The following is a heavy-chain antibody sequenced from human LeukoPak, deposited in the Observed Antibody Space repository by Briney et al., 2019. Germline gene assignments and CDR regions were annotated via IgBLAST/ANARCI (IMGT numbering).Heavy chain of an antibody. J-gene: IGHJ4*02. CDR3: ARGRGSSGFQGYYFDY. Sequence: SETLSLTCTVSGGSISSYYWSWIRQPPGKGLEWIGYIYYSGSTNYNPSLKSRVTISVDTSKNQFSLKLSSVTAADTAVYYCARGRGSSGFQGYYFDYWGQGTLVTVSS. D-gene: IGHD6-6*01. CDR1: GGSISSYY. CDR2: IYYSGST. V-gene: IGHV4-59*01.